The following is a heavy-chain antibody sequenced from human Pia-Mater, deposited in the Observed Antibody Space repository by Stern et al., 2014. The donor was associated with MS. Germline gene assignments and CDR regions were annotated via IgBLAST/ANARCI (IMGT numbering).Heavy chain of an antibody. J-gene: IGHJ1*01. V-gene: IGHV5-51*01. CDR3: ARPSNSGLFLHQ. CDR1: GYNFTTYW. CDR2: IYPGDSQT. D-gene: IGHD6-19*01. Sequence: EVQLVESGAEVKKPGESLKISCKGSGYNFTTYWIAWVRQMPGRGLEWMGLIYPGDSQTRYSPPSQGHVTMSADTSISTAYLQWSSLKASDTAIYYCARPSNSGLFLHQWGQGTLVTVSS.